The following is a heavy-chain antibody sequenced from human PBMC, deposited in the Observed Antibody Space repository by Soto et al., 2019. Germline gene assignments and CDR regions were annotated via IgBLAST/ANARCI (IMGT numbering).Heavy chain of an antibody. D-gene: IGHD3-22*01. Sequence: PSETLSLTCTVSGGSISSSSYYWGWIRQPPGKGLEWIGSIYYSGSTYYNPSLKSRVTISVDTSKNQFSLKLSSVTAADTAVYYCATTPSYDSSGYYHPTIDYWGQGTLVTVSS. CDR2: IYYSGST. CDR1: GGSISSSSYY. CDR3: ATTPSYDSSGYYHPTIDY. J-gene: IGHJ4*02. V-gene: IGHV4-39*01.